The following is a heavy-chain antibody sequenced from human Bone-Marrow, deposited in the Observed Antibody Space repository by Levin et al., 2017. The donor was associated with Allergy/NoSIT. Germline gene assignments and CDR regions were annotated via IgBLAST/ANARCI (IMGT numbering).Heavy chain of an antibody. D-gene: IGHD2-2*01. J-gene: IGHJ4*02. CDR2: IIPIFGTA. V-gene: IGHV1-69*01. CDR1: GGTFSSYA. Sequence: KISCKASGGTFSSYAISWVRQAPGQGLEWMGGIIPIFGTANYAQKFQGRVTITADESTSTAYMELSSLRSEDTAVYYCASSDQLLIRGPFDYWGQGTLVTVSS. CDR3: ASSDQLLIRGPFDY.